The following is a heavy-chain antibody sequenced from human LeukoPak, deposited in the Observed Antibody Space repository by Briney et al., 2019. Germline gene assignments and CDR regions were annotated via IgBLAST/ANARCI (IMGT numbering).Heavy chain of an antibody. CDR2: ISSSSGTK. D-gene: IGHD1-26*01. Sequence: GGSLRLSCAASGLNFNDNDMDWVRQAPGKGLEWISYISSSSGTKYYADSVKSRFTMSRDNANNSLYLQMNSLRDEDTAVYYCARDRGEWEPYFDYWGQGTLVTVSS. V-gene: IGHV3-48*02. J-gene: IGHJ4*02. CDR3: ARDRGEWEPYFDY. CDR1: GLNFNDND.